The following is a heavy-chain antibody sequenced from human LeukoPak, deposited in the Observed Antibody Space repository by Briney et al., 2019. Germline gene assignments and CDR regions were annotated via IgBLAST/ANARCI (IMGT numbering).Heavy chain of an antibody. D-gene: IGHD6-19*01. CDR1: GFTFTTYA. V-gene: IGHV3-23*01. J-gene: IGHJ4*02. CDR2: ICGSGSNT. CDR3: ARGGSQWLVLSYFDY. Sequence: GGSLRLSCGASGFTFTTYAMTWVRQAPGKGLEWVSVICGSGSNTYYADSVKGRFTIFRDNSKNTLFLQMNSLRPEDTAVYYCARGGSQWLVLSYFDYWGQGTLVTVPS.